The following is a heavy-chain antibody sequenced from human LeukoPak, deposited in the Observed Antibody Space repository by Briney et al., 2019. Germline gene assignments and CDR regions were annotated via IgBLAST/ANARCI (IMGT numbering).Heavy chain of an antibody. CDR2: IKQDGSEK. CDR3: ARDLGNERYSYGDYYYYGMDV. V-gene: IGHV3-7*03. J-gene: IGHJ6*02. CDR1: GFTFSSYW. Sequence: TGGSLRLSCAASGFTFSSYWMNWVRQAPGKGLEWVANIKQDGSEKYYMDSVKGRFTISRDNAKNSLYLQMNSLRAEDTAVYYCARDLGNERYSYGDYYYYGMDVWGQGTTVTVSS. D-gene: IGHD5-18*01.